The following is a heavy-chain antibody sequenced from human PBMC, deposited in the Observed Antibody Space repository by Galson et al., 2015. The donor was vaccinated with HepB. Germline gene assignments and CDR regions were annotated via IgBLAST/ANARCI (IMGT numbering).Heavy chain of an antibody. Sequence: SLRLSCAASGFTFSSYAMSWVRQAPGKGLEWASAISGSGGSTYYADSVKGRFTISRDNSKNTLYLQMNSLRAEDTAVYYCAKSAARTGGIDYWGQGTLVTVSS. CDR2: ISGSGGST. J-gene: IGHJ4*02. V-gene: IGHV3-23*01. D-gene: IGHD6-13*01. CDR1: GFTFSSYA. CDR3: AKSAARTGGIDY.